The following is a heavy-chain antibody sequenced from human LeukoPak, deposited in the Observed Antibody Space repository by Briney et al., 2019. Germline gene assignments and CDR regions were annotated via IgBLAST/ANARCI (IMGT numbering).Heavy chain of an antibody. D-gene: IGHD3-22*01. Sequence: SVKVSCKASGGTFISYAISWVRQAPGQGLEWMGRIIPIFGTTNYAQKFQGRVTITTDESTSIDYMELSRLRSEDTVVYYCAGAPDSSGYYWNDAFDVWGQGTMVTVSS. CDR3: AGAPDSSGYYWNDAFDV. CDR1: GGTFISYA. CDR2: IIPIFGTT. V-gene: IGHV1-69*05. J-gene: IGHJ3*01.